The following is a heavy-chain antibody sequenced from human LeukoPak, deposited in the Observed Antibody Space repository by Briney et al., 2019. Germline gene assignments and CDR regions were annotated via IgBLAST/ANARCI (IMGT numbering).Heavy chain of an antibody. V-gene: IGHV1-46*01. CDR2: INPSGGST. CDR3: ARVGGYDSSGYCLDY. CDR1: GYTFTSYY. D-gene: IGHD3-22*01. Sequence: ASVKVSCKASGYTFTSYYMHWVRQALGQGLEWMGIINPSGGSTSYAQKFQGRVTMTRDMSTSTVYMELSSLRSEDTAVYYCARVGGYDSSGYCLDYWGQGTLVTVSS. J-gene: IGHJ4*02.